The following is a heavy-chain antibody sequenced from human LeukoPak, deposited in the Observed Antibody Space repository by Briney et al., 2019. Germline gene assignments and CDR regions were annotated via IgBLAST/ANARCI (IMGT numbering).Heavy chain of an antibody. V-gene: IGHV1-2*02. Sequence: ASVKVSCKASGYTFTGYYMHWVRQAPGQGLEWMGWINPNSGGTNYAQKFQGRVTMTRDTSISTAYMELSRLRSDDTAVYYCARGLWFGAKNTQPIYYMDVWGKGTTVTVSS. J-gene: IGHJ6*03. CDR1: GYTFTGYY. D-gene: IGHD3-10*01. CDR2: INPNSGGT. CDR3: ARGLWFGAKNTQPIYYMDV.